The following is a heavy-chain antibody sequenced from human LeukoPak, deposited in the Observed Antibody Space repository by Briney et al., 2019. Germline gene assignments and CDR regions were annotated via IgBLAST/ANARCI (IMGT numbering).Heavy chain of an antibody. CDR1: GGSISSYY. Sequence: SETLSLTCTVSGGSISSYYWSWIRQPPGKGLEWIGYIYYSGSTNYNPSLESRVTISVNTSNNQFSLKLSSLATADTAVYYCATLRITMVRGVITQYPATFYYYYGMDVWGPRTTVTASS. CDR2: IYYSGST. D-gene: IGHD3-10*01. CDR3: ATLRITMVRGVITQYPATFYYYYGMDV. J-gene: IGHJ6*02. V-gene: IGHV4-59*08.